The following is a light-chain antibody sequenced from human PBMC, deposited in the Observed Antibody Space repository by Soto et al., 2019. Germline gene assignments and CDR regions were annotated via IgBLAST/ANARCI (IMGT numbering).Light chain of an antibody. J-gene: IGKJ1*01. CDR1: QTSSTNY. Sequence: EIVLTQFPGTLTLSPGESAALSCRASQTSSTNYLVWYRHKPGQSTRLLIYAVSSRAAGITDRFSGSESGTDFALTLDRLEREDSEGYYFQKSSNSPWKFGQGTRVE. CDR2: AVS. V-gene: IGKV3D-20*02. CDR3: QKSSNSPWK.